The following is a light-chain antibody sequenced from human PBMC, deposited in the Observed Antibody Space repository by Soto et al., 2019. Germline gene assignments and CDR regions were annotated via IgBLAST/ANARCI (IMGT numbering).Light chain of an antibody. J-gene: IGKJ1*01. CDR2: KAS. CDR3: QHFNSYSVA. CDR1: QSISSA. V-gene: IGKV1-5*03. Sequence: RVTIPCRASQSISSALAWYQQKPGKAPKLLIYKASTLKSGVPSRFSGSGSGTEFTLTISSLQPEDFATYYCQHFNSYSVAFGRGTKVDTK.